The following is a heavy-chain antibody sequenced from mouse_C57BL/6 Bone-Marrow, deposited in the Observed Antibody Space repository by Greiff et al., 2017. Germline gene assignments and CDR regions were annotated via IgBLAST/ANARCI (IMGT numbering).Heavy chain of an antibody. J-gene: IGHJ4*01. V-gene: IGHV5-17*01. CDR1: GFTFSDYG. D-gene: IGHD1-1*01. CDR2: ISSGSSTI. Sequence: EVMLVDSGGGLVKPGGSLKLSCAASGFTFSDYGMHWVRQAPEKGLEWVAYISSGSSTIYYADTVKGRFIISRDNAKYTLFLQMTCLRAEDTAMYYCASITTVVDFYAMDYWGQGTSVTVSS. CDR3: ASITTVVDFYAMDY.